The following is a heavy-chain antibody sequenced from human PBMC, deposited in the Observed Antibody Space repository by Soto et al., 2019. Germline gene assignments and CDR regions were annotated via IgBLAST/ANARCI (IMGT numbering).Heavy chain of an antibody. CDR3: ARALPRIATSREGDY. CDR1: GGTFSSYA. D-gene: IGHD6-13*01. Sequence: GASVKVSCKASGGTFSSYAISWVRQAPGQGLEWMGGIIPIFGTANYAQKFQGRVTITADESTSTAYMELSSLRSEDTAVYYCARALPRIATSREGDYWGQGTLVTVSS. J-gene: IGHJ4*02. CDR2: IIPIFGTA. V-gene: IGHV1-69*13.